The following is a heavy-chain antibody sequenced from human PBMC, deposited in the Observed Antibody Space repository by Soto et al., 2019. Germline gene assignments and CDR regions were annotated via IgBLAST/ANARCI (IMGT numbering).Heavy chain of an antibody. CDR2: ISAYNGNT. V-gene: IGHV1-18*01. J-gene: IGHJ6*02. D-gene: IGHD1-26*01. CDR1: GYTFTSYG. Sequence: QVQLVQSGAEVKKPGASVKVSCKASGYTFTSYGISWVRQAPGQGLEWMGWISAYNGNTNYAQKLQGRVTMTTDTCTSTAYMELRSLRSDDTAVYYCARVVGATNYYYYYYGMDVWGQGTTVTVSS. CDR3: ARVVGATNYYYYYYGMDV.